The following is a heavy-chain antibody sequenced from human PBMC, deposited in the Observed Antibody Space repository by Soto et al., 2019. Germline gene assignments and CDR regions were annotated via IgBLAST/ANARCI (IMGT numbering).Heavy chain of an antibody. D-gene: IGHD1-1*01. V-gene: IGHV4-34*02. Sequence: QVELQQWGAGLLKPSETLCLTCAVYGDSFSGYYWSWIRQPPGKGREWIGEINHSGSTNYNPSLKSRVTISVDTSKNQFSLKVSSMTAADTAVYYCARGFDFVTGGTRVQALDVWGQGTTVTVSS. CDR3: ARGFDFVTGGTRVQALDV. J-gene: IGHJ6*02. CDR2: INHSGST. CDR1: GDSFSGYY.